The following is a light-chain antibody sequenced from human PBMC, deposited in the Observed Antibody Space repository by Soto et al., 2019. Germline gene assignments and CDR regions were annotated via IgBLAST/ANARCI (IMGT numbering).Light chain of an antibody. CDR3: SSYAGSNVL. CDR2: EVS. Sequence: QSALTQSPSASGSPGQSVTISCTGTSSDVGGYNYVSWYQQHPGKAPKLMIYEVSKWPSGVPDRFSGSKSGNTASLTVSGLQAEDEADYYCSSYAGSNVLFGGGTKLTVL. J-gene: IGLJ2*01. CDR1: SSDVGGYNY. V-gene: IGLV2-8*01.